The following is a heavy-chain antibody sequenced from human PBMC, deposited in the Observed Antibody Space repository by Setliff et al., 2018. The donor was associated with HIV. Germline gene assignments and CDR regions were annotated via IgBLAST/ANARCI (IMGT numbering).Heavy chain of an antibody. CDR1: GFTFSDYF. V-gene: IGHV3-72*01. CDR3: ARERVGALDY. CDR2: TKKKANSYNT. J-gene: IGHJ4*02. Sequence: GGSLRLSCATSGFTFSDYFMDWVRQAPGKGLEWVGRTKKKANSYNTTYGAYANGRFTNTRDDSKKSLFMQMNSLRAEDTVVYYCARERVGALDYWGQGALVTVSS. D-gene: IGHD3-16*01.